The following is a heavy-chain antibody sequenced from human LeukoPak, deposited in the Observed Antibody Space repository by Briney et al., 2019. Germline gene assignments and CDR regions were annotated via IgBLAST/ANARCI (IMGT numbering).Heavy chain of an antibody. J-gene: IGHJ6*03. CDR3: VGYGSGSYYNYYMDV. Sequence: GGSLRLSCAASGFSFSGSYMSWIRQAPGKGLEWVSYISSSGSTIYYADSVKGRFTISRDNAKNSLYLQMNSLRAEDTAVYYCVGYGSGSYYNYYMDVWGKGTTVTVSS. V-gene: IGHV3-11*04. D-gene: IGHD3-10*01. CDR1: GFSFSGSY. CDR2: ISSSGSTI.